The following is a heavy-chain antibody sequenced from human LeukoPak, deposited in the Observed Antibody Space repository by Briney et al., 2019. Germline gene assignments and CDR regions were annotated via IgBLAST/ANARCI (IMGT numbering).Heavy chain of an antibody. J-gene: IGHJ4*02. D-gene: IGHD2-2*02. V-gene: IGHV4-34*01. CDR3: ARRRAVYCSSTSCYMGTGFDY. Sequence: SETLSLTCAVYGGSFSGYYWSWICQPPGKGLEWIGEINHSGSTNYNPSLKSRVTISVDTSKNQFSLKLSSVTAADTAVYYCARRRAVYCSSTSCYMGTGFDYWGQGTLVTVSS. CDR2: INHSGST. CDR1: GGSFSGYY.